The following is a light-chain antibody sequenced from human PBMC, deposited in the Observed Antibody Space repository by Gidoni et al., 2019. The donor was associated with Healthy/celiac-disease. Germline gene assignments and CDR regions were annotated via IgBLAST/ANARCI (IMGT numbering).Light chain of an antibody. Sequence: EIVTTQSPATLSVSPGERATLSCRASQSVSSNLAWYQQKPGQAPRLLIYGASSSATGTPAGVSGSGSGTEFTLTISSLQSADFAVYYCQQYYNWPPLTFGGXTKVEIK. J-gene: IGKJ4*01. CDR1: QSVSSN. CDR3: QQYYNWPPLT. V-gene: IGKV3-15*01. CDR2: GAS.